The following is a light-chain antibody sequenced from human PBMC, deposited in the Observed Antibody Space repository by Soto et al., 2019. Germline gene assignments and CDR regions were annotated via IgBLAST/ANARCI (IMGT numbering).Light chain of an antibody. CDR1: ESVHRN. CDR3: QHYSNWTPT. CDR2: YAS. V-gene: IGKV3-15*01. J-gene: IGKJ3*01. Sequence: EMGMTQSPATLSVSPGERVTLSCRASESVHRNLAWYQQKPGQGPSLLIYYASTRATGVPDRFTGSGSGTEFTLTISSLQSEDFGVYHCQHYSNWTPTFGPGTKVEIK.